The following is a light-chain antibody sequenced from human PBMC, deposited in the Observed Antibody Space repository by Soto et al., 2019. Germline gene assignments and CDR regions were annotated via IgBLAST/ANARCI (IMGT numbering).Light chain of an antibody. CDR3: SSYAGSNNFV. CDR1: SSDVGGYNY. J-gene: IGLJ1*01. Sequence: QSVLTQPPSASGSPGQSVTISCSGSSSDVGGYNYVSWYQQHPGKAPKLMISEVTKRPSGVPGRFSGSKSGNTASLTVSGLQAEDEADYYCSSYAGSNNFVFGTGTKVTVL. V-gene: IGLV2-8*01. CDR2: EVT.